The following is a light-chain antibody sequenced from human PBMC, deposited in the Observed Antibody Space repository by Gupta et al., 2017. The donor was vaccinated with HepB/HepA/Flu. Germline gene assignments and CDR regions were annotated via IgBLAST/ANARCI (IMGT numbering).Light chain of an antibody. CDR1: QSISSNS. CDR3: RQYARAPDT. J-gene: IGKJ2*01. V-gene: IGKV3-20*01. Sequence: EIVLPQSPGALSVSPEEGVTLSCRAIQSISSNSLAWYQQKPGQAPRVLIYDTTTRATGIPDRFSGSGSGTDFALTISRLEPEDHGVYYCRQYARAPDTFGRGTTLEIK. CDR2: DTT.